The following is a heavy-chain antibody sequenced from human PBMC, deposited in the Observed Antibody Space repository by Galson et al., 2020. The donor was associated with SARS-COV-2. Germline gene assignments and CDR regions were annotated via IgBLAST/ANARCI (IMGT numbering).Heavy chain of an antibody. V-gene: IGHV4-59*01. Sequence: ASETLSLTCTVSGGSIRSYYWSWIRQPPGKGLEWIGYIYYSGSTNYNTSLKSRVTISVDTSKYQFSLTLSSVTAADTAVYYCARVSANEYYYGSGSYGLYYYYGMDVWGQGTTVTVSS. CDR2: IYYSGST. CDR3: ARVSANEYYYGSGSYGLYYYYGMDV. D-gene: IGHD3-10*01. J-gene: IGHJ6*02. CDR1: GGSIRSYY.